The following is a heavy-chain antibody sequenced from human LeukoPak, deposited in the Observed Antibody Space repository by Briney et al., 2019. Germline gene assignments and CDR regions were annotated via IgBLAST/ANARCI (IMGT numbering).Heavy chain of an antibody. Sequence: SETLSLTCTVSGGSISSYYWSWIRQPPGKGLEWIGYIYYSGSTNYNPSLKSRVTMSVDTSKNQFSLKLSSVTAVDTAVYYCARRYAYGDFFDYWGQGTLVTVSS. CDR1: GGSISSYY. V-gene: IGHV4-59*12. CDR3: ARRYAYGDFFDY. CDR2: IYYSGST. J-gene: IGHJ4*02. D-gene: IGHD4-17*01.